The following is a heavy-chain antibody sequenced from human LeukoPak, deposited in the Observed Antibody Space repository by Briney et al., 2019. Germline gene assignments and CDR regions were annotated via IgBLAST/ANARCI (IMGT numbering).Heavy chain of an antibody. J-gene: IGHJ4*02. D-gene: IGHD3-22*01. CDR2: IDSSGTI. CDR1: GFTFSDYF. Sequence: PGGSLRLSCAASGFTFSDYFMSWIRQAPGKGLEWVSHIDSSGTIYYADSVKGRATISRDNAKNSLYLQMNSLRAEDTAVYYCARDLGLGGTMIVVAYWGQGTLVTVSS. V-gene: IGHV3-11*04. CDR3: ARDLGLGGTMIVVAY.